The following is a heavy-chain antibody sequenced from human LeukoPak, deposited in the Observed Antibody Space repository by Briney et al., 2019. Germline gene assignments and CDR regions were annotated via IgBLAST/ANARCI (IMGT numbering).Heavy chain of an antibody. J-gene: IGHJ4*02. Sequence: SETLSLTCTVSGGSISSSSYYWGWIRQPPGKGLEWIGSIYYSGSTYYNASLQSRVTISIDTSKNQFSLRLNSVTAADTAMYYCAKSGGYGLIDYWGQGTLVTVSS. D-gene: IGHD1-26*01. V-gene: IGHV4-39*01. CDR3: AKSGGYGLIDY. CDR1: GGSISSSSYY. CDR2: IYYSGST.